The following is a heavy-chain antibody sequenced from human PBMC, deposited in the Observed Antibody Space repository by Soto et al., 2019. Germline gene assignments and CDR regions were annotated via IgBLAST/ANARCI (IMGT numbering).Heavy chain of an antibody. CDR1: GYSFTSYW. J-gene: IGHJ6*02. CDR2: IDPSDSYT. Sequence: PGESLKISCKGSGYSFTSYWISWVRQMPGKGLEWMGRIDPSDSYTNYRPSFQGHVTISADKSISTAYLQWSSLKASDTAMYYCASCSIAADYYGMDVWGQGTTVTVSS. CDR3: ASCSIAADYYGMDV. D-gene: IGHD6-13*01. V-gene: IGHV5-10-1*01.